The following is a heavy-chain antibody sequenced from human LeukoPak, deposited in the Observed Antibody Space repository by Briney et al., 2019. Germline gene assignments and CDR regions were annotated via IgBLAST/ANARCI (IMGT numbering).Heavy chain of an antibody. CDR1: GFTFDNFG. CDR3: ARESEYSPFDY. Sequence: GGSLRLSCAASGFTFDNFGINWVRQAPGKGLEWVSFISSGGDKIYYADSLKGRFTISRDNAKNSLYLQMNSLRDEDTAVYYCARESEYSPFDYWGQGTLVTVSS. V-gene: IGHV3-21*01. CDR2: ISSGGDKI. J-gene: IGHJ4*02. D-gene: IGHD6-6*01.